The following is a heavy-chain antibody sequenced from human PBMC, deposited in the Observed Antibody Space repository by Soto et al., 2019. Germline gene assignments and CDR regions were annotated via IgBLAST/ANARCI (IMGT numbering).Heavy chain of an antibody. D-gene: IGHD4-17*01. CDR1: GFTFDDYA. CDR3: AKGASTTVFAFNDY. Sequence: EVQLVESGGGLVQPGRSLRLSCAASGFTFDDYAMHWVRQGPGKGLEGVSSISWNSGNLGYADSVKGRFTISRDNAKNSLYLQMNSLRGEDTALYYCAKGASTTVFAFNDYWGQGPLVTVSS. J-gene: IGHJ4*02. V-gene: IGHV3-9*01. CDR2: ISWNSGNL.